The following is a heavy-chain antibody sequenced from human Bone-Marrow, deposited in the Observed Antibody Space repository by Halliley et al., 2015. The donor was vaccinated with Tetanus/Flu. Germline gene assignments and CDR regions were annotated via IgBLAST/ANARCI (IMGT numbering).Heavy chain of an antibody. CDR1: SGFISSYY. CDR3: ARQAMVEHLFGS. CDR2: IYFSGST. D-gene: IGHD2-15*01. Sequence: TLSLTCTVSSGFISSYYWSWIRQPPGKGLEWIGDIYFSGSTKYNPSLKSRVTISLDTSKLQFSLKLTSVTATDTAVYYCARQAMVEHLFGSWGQGTLVPVSS. J-gene: IGHJ4*02. V-gene: IGHV4-59*08.